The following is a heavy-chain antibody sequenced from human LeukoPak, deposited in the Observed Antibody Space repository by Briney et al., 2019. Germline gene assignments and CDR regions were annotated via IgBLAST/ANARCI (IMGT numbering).Heavy chain of an antibody. CDR3: ARAGGYCSSTSCQNWFDP. J-gene: IGHJ5*02. Sequence: SQTLSLTCTVSGGSISSGSYYWSWIRQPAGKGLEWIGRIYTSGSTNYNPSLKRRVTISVDTSKNQFSLKLSSVTAADTAVYYCARAGGYCSSTSCQNWFDPWGQGTLVTVSS. CDR1: GGSISSGSYY. V-gene: IGHV4-61*02. CDR2: IYTSGST. D-gene: IGHD2-2*01.